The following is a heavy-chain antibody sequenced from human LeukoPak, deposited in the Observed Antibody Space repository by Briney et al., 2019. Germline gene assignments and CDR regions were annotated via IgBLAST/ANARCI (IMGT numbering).Heavy chain of an antibody. V-gene: IGHV1-18*01. Sequence: SVKVSCKASGYTFTSYGISWVRQAPGQGLEWMGWISAYNGNTNYAQKLQGRVTMTTDTSTSTAYMELRSLRSDDTAVYYCARDHLLRYYDSSGYGDAFDIWGQGTMVTVSS. D-gene: IGHD3-22*01. J-gene: IGHJ3*02. CDR2: ISAYNGNT. CDR1: GYTFTSYG. CDR3: ARDHLLRYYDSSGYGDAFDI.